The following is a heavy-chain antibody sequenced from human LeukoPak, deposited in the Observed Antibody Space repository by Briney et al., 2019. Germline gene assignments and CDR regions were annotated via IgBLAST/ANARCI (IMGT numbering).Heavy chain of an antibody. CDR3: ARSGHSSSWYYYYYYGMDV. CDR1: GYTFTSYD. D-gene: IGHD6-13*01. CDR2: MNPNSGNT. J-gene: IGHJ6*02. V-gene: IGHV1-8*01. Sequence: ASVKVSCKASGYTFTSYDINWVRQATGQGLEWMGWMNPNSGNTGYAQKFQGRVTMTRNTSISTAYMELSSLRSEDTAVYYCARSGHSSSWYYYYYYGMDVWGQGTTVTLSS.